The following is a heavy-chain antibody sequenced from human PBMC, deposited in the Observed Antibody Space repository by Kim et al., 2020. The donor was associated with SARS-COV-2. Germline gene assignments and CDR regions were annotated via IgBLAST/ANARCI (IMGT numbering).Heavy chain of an antibody. CDR1: GFTFSNYR. J-gene: IGHJ4*02. CDR3: ATLKYF. V-gene: IGHV3-7*01. Sequence: GGSLRLSCLASGFTFSNYRMDWVRQTPGKGLEWVANISGDASEKNYVDSVKGRFTISRDNVKNSVYLQMNSLTAEDTAVYYCATLKYFWGQGILVTVSS. CDR2: ISGDASEK.